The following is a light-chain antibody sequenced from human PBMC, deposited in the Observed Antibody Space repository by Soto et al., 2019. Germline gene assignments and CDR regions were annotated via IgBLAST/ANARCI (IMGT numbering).Light chain of an antibody. CDR1: QGISSY. Sequence: AIRMTQSPSSLSASTGDRVTITCRASQGISSYLAWYQQKPGKAPKLLIYTASSLHSGVPSRFSGSGSGTEFTLTINSLQPEDFATYYCTQHNTYPLTFGGGTKVDIK. CDR2: TAS. J-gene: IGKJ4*01. V-gene: IGKV1-8*01. CDR3: TQHNTYPLT.